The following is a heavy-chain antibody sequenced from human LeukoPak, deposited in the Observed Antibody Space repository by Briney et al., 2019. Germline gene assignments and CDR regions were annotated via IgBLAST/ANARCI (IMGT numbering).Heavy chain of an antibody. J-gene: IGHJ4*02. CDR2: IGGRDGST. V-gene: IGHV3-23*01. D-gene: IGHD3-10*01. CDR1: GFTFSSYG. Sequence: GGSLRLSCAASGFTFSSYGMSWVRQAPGKGLEWVSVIGGRDGSTYYADSVKGRFTISRDNSKNTLYVQMNSLRAEDTAVYYCAKGHYYGSGSLDYWGQGTLVAVSS. CDR3: AKGHYYGSGSLDY.